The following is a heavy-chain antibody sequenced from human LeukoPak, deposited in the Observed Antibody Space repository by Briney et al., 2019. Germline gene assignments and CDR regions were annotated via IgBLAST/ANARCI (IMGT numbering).Heavy chain of an antibody. D-gene: IGHD1-26*01. V-gene: IGHV3-43*01. CDR3: AARSGSSPYYYDY. J-gene: IGHJ4*02. CDR1: GFTFDDYT. CDR2: ISWDGGIT. Sequence: GGSLRLSCAASGFTFDDYTMHWVRQAPGKGLEWVSLISWDGGITYYADSVKGRFTISRDNSKNTLYLQMNSLRAEDTALYHCAARSGSSPYYYDYWGQGTLVTVSS.